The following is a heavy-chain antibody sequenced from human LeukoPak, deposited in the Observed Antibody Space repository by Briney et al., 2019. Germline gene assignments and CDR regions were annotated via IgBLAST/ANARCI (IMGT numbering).Heavy chain of an antibody. J-gene: IGHJ4*02. D-gene: IGHD6-19*01. V-gene: IGHV3-7*01. Sequence: GGSLRLSCAASGFPFSNYWMNWVRQAPGNALEWVAYIRKDGSERYYVDSVKGRFTISRDNARNSLYLQMNSLRAEDTAVYYCARDGSSGWYWVDYWGQGTLVTVSS. CDR1: GFPFSNYW. CDR3: ARDGSSGWYWVDY. CDR2: IRKDGSER.